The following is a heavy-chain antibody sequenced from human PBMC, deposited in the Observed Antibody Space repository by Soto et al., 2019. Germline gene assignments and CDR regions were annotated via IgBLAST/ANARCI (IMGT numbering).Heavy chain of an antibody. CDR2: ISYDGSNK. V-gene: IGHV3-30-3*01. Sequence: QVQLVESGGGVVQPGRSLRLSCAASGFTFSSYAMHWVRQAPGKGLEWVAVISYDGSNKYYADSVKGRFTISRDNSKNTLYLQMNSLRAEDTAVYYCARGSEYSNYFNYYYYGMDVWGQGTTVTVSS. J-gene: IGHJ6*02. D-gene: IGHD4-4*01. CDR3: ARGSEYSNYFNYYYYGMDV. CDR1: GFTFSSYA.